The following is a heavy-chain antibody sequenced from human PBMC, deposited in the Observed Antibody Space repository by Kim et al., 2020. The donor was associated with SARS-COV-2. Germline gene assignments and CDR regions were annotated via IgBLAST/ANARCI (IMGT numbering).Heavy chain of an antibody. CDR3: ARSLGATFLGSQFDY. V-gene: IGHV1-2*02. Sequence: FQGRVTMTRDTSLRTAYMELSRLRSDDTAVYYCARSLGATFLGSQFDYWGQGTLVTVSS. D-gene: IGHD1-26*01. J-gene: IGHJ4*02.